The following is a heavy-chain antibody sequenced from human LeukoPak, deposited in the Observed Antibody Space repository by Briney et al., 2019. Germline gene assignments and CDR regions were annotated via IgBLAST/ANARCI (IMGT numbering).Heavy chain of an antibody. Sequence: GGSLRLSCVASGFTFSSYAMSWVRQAPGKGLEWVSTIVGSGGSTYYADSVKGRFNISRDNSKNTLYVQMNSLRAEDTALYYCAKDLRGYSYGADDYWGQGTLVIVSS. D-gene: IGHD5-18*01. V-gene: IGHV3-23*01. J-gene: IGHJ4*02. CDR3: AKDLRGYSYGADDY. CDR2: IVGSGGST. CDR1: GFTFSSYA.